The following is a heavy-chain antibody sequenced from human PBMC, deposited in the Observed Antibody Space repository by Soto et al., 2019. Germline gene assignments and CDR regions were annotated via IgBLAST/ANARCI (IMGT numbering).Heavy chain of an antibody. V-gene: IGHV4-34*01. CDR3: ARRHARYPYYYDSSGYYDY. CDR1: GGSFSGYY. J-gene: IGHJ4*02. Sequence: WETLSLTCAVYGGSFSGYYWSWIRQPPGKGLEWIGEINHSGSTNYNPSLKSRVTISVDTSKNQFSLKLSSVTAADAAVYYCARRHARYPYYYDSSGYYDYWGQGTMVTVS. D-gene: IGHD3-22*01. CDR2: INHSGST.